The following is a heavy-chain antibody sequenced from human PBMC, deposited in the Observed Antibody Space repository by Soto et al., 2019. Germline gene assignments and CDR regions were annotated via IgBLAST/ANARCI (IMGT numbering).Heavy chain of an antibody. CDR2: ISAYNGNT. D-gene: IGHD2-2*01. V-gene: IGHV1-18*04. Sequence: ASVKVSCKASGYTFTSYGISWLRQAPGQGLEWMGWISAYNGNTNYAQKLQGRVTMTTDTSTSTAYMELRSLRSDDTAVYYCARYIVVVPAAIALYYYYGMDVWGQGTTVTVSS. J-gene: IGHJ6*02. CDR1: GYTFTSYG. CDR3: ARYIVVVPAAIALYYYYGMDV.